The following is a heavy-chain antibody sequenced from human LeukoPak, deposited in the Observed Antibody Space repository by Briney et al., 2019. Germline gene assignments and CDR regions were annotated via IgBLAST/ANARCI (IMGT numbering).Heavy chain of an antibody. Sequence: SETLSLTCTVSGGSISGYYWSWVRQPPGKGLEWIWYIYYSGSTNYNPSLKSRVTISVDTSKNQFSLKLSSVTAADTAVYYCARVTSKYNWFDPWGQGTLVTVSS. CDR1: GGSISGYY. V-gene: IGHV4-59*01. CDR3: ARVTSKYNWFDP. D-gene: IGHD3-16*01. J-gene: IGHJ5*02. CDR2: IYYSGST.